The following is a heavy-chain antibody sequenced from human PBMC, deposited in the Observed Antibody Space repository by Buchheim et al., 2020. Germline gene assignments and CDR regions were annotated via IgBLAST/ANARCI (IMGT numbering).Heavy chain of an antibody. CDR3: ASALN. J-gene: IGHJ4*02. CDR2: INSNSATI. V-gene: IGHV3-48*01. Sequence: EVQVVESGGALVQPGGSLRLSCVASGFTFNTYSMNWVRQAPGKGLEWVALINSNSATIYYADSVKGRFTISRDNAKNPLYLQMNSLRAEDTAVYYCASALNWGQGTL. CDR1: GFTFNTYS.